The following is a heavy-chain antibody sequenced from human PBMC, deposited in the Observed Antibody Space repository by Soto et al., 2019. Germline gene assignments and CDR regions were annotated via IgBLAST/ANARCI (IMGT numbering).Heavy chain of an antibody. CDR2: IYYSGST. D-gene: IGHD3-9*01. CDR1: GGSISSYY. CDR3: ARHLGNFDWLAPNWFDP. V-gene: IGHV4-59*08. J-gene: IGHJ5*02. Sequence: QVQLQESGPGLVKPSETLSLTCTVSGGSISSYYWSWIRQPPGKGLEWIGYIYYSGSTNYNPSLKSRVTISVDTSKTQFSLKLSSVTAADTAVYYCARHLGNFDWLAPNWFDPWGQGTLVTVSS.